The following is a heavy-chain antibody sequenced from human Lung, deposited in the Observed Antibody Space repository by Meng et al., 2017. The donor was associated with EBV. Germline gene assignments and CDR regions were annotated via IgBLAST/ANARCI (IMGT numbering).Heavy chain of an antibody. CDR3: ARQSGYFDY. CDR1: GGSIISYH. Sequence: HEHRPVAGPGLGTPSETLGLTCTGSGGSIISYHWSWIRQPPGKGLEGIGHIYYSGSTNYNPSLKSRVTISVDTSKNQFSLKLSSVTATDTAVYYCARQSGYFDYWGQGTLVTVSS. D-gene: IGHD3-10*01. V-gene: IGHV4-59*08. J-gene: IGHJ4*02. CDR2: IYYSGST.